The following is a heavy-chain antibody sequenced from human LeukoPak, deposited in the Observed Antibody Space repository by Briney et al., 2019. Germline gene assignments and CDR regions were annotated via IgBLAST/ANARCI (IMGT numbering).Heavy chain of an antibody. CDR3: AKGLGIPLNWFDP. CDR2: ISGSGGST. V-gene: IGHV3-23*01. CDR1: GFTVSSDY. D-gene: IGHD2-21*01. J-gene: IGHJ5*02. Sequence: PGGSLRLSCAASGFTVSSDYMSWVRQAPGKGLEWVSAISGSGGSTYYADSVKGRFTISRDNSKNTLYLQMNSLRAEDTAVYYCAKGLGIPLNWFDPWGQGTLVTVSS.